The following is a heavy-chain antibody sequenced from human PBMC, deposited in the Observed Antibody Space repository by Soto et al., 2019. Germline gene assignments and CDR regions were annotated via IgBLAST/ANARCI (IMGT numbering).Heavy chain of an antibody. J-gene: IGHJ4*03. CDR1: GGTFNGYG. CDR3: AGGVSNSGAYYPGPSGYEL. V-gene: IGHV1-69*06. D-gene: IGHD3-10*01. Sequence: QVQLVQSGAVVKKPGSSVEVSCKASGGTFNGYGISWVRQAPGQGLEWMGGTVPVFDTSKYAPRFQGRVTITAEKSPRKAYIELSSVRSEDTAIYFCAGGVSNSGAYYPGPSGYELWGQGTLVIVSS. CDR2: TVPVFDTS.